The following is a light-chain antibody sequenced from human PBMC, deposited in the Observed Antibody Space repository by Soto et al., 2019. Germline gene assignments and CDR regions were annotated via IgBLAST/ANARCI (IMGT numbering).Light chain of an antibody. V-gene: IGLV1-44*01. CDR2: SNN. Sequence: QPVLTQPPSASGTPGQRVTISCSGTRSNIGSNTVHWYQQLPGTAPKLVIYSNNQRSSGVPDRFSASKSDTSASLAISGVQSEDEADYSCASWDDSLNGPVFGGGTKVTVL. CDR3: ASWDDSLNGPV. CDR1: RSNIGSNT. J-gene: IGLJ2*01.